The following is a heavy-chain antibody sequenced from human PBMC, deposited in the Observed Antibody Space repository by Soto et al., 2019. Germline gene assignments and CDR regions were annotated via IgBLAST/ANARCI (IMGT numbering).Heavy chain of an antibody. J-gene: IGHJ6*02. V-gene: IGHV3-23*01. CDR3: APMGV. CDR1: GFIFSDYE. Sequence: GGSLRLSCAASGFIFSDYEINWVRQAPGKGLEWVSAISGSDNTTYYADSVKGRFTISRDNSKNTLYLQMSSLRADDTAVYYCAPMGVWGQGTTVTVSS. CDR2: ISGSDNTT.